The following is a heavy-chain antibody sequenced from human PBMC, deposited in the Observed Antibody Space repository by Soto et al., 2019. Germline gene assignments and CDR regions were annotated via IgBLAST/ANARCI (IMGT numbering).Heavy chain of an antibody. V-gene: IGHV2-5*02. CDR1: GFSLSTSGVG. Sequence: QITLKESGPTLVKPTQTLTLTCTFSGFSLSTSGVGVGWIRQPAGKALEWLALIYWDDDERYSPCLKSRLTITQDTSKNQVVRTMTNMDPVDTATYYCAHKKVVAVAGPIDYWGQGTLVTVSS. J-gene: IGHJ4*02. D-gene: IGHD6-19*01. CDR2: IYWDDDE. CDR3: AHKKVVAVAGPIDY.